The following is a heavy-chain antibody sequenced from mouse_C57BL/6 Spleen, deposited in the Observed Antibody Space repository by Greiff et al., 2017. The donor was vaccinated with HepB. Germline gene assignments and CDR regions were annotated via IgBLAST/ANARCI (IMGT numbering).Heavy chain of an antibody. V-gene: IGHV5-17*01. D-gene: IGHD1-1*01. CDR3: ARDTTVVVSFDY. Sequence: EVQLVESGGGLVKPGGSLKLSCAASGFTFSDYGMHWVRQAPEKGLEWVAYISSCSSTIYYADTVKGRFTIARDNAKNTLFLQMTSLRSEDTAMYYCARDTTVVVSFDYWGQGTTLTVSS. CDR1: GFTFSDYG. J-gene: IGHJ2*01. CDR2: ISSCSSTI.